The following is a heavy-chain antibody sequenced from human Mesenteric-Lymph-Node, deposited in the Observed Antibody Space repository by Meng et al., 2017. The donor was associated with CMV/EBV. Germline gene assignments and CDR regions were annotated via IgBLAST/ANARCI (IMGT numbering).Heavy chain of an antibody. V-gene: IGHV3-23*03. D-gene: IGHD2-8*01. CDR2: IYSGDSDK. Sequence: GGSLRLSCAASGLTFSNYAMNWVRQAPGKGLEWVSVIYSGDSDKFYADSVKGRFTISRDDSRNTLYLQMNSLRAEDTALYYCAKGENVYAPVGYFDFWGQGTLVTVSS. CDR3: AKGENVYAPVGYFDF. J-gene: IGHJ4*02. CDR1: GLTFSNYA.